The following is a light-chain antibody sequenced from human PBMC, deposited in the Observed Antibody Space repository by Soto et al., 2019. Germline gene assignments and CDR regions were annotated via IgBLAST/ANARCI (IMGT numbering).Light chain of an antibody. J-gene: IGLJ1*01. V-gene: IGLV2-14*03. CDR3: SSSTTSSTRV. CDR2: DVN. Sequence: QSVLTQPASVSGSPGQSITISCTGASSDVGAYNYVSWYQQLPGKAPKLIIYDVNDRPSGVSNRFSGSKSGNTASLTISGLQTEDEADYYCSSSTTSSTRVFGTGTKVTVL. CDR1: SSDVGAYNY.